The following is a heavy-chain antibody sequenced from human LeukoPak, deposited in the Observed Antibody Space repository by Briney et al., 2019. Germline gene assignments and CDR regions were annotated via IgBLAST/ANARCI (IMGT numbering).Heavy chain of an antibody. D-gene: IGHD2-21*01. J-gene: IGHJ3*02. CDR3: TRLWAFDI. V-gene: IGHV3-49*03. Sequence: GWSLRLSCTARGFIFGDYAMSGLGQAPGRGVEWVGFIRSKAYSGTTEYAASVKGRFTISRDDSKSIAYLQMNSLKTEDTAVYYCTRLWAFDIWGQGTMVTVSS. CDR2: IRSKAYSGTT. CDR1: GFIFGDYA.